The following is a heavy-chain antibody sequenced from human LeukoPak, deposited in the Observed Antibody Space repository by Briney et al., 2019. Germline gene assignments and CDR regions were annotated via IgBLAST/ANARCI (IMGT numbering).Heavy chain of an antibody. D-gene: IGHD5-12*01. CDR1: GGSISSGDYY. V-gene: IGHV4-30-4*01. Sequence: PSETLSLTCTVSGGSISSGDYYWSWIRQPPGKGLEWIEYIYYSGSTYYNPSLKSRVTISVDTSKNQFSLKLSSVTAADTAVYYCARAVATVYYYGMDVWGKGTTVAVSS. CDR2: IYYSGST. J-gene: IGHJ6*04. CDR3: ARAVATVYYYGMDV.